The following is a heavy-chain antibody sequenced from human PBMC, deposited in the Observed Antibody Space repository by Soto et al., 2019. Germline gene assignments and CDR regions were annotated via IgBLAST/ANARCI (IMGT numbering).Heavy chain of an antibody. CDR3: ASAYYDILTGSAAFDI. D-gene: IGHD3-9*01. V-gene: IGHV4-59*01. J-gene: IGHJ3*02. CDR2: IYYSGSP. Sequence: WETLSLTCTVSGGSISSYYWSWIRQPPGKGLEWIGYIYYSGSPNYNPSLKSRVTISVDTSKNQFSLKLSSVTAADTAVYYCASAYYDILTGSAAFDIWGQGTMVTVSS. CDR1: GGSISSYY.